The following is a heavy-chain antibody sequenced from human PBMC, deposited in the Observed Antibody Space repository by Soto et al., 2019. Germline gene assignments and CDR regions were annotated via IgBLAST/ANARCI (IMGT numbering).Heavy chain of an antibody. CDR2: IHYSGST. V-gene: IGHV4-59*01. J-gene: IGHJ4*02. CDR1: GDSISTFY. D-gene: IGHD3-3*01. Sequence: SETLSLTCTVSGDSISTFYWSWIRQPPGKGLEWIGYIHYSGSTNYNPSLKSQVIISVDTSKNQFSLKQSSVTAADTAVYFCARVRSNLFDYWGQGTLVTVSS. CDR3: ARVRSNLFDY.